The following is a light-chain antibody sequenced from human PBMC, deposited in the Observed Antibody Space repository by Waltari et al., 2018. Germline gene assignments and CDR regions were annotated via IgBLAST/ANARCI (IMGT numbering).Light chain of an antibody. CDR1: QSVGRY. J-gene: IGKJ1*01. CDR2: DAS. Sequence: IVLTQSPGTLSLYPGERATLSCRASQSVGRYLACYQQKPGQAPRLLIYDASTRATGIPDRFSGSGSGTDFSLTISRLESEDFAVYYCQKYVNLPATFGQGTKVEIK. CDR3: QKYVNLPAT. V-gene: IGKV3-20*01.